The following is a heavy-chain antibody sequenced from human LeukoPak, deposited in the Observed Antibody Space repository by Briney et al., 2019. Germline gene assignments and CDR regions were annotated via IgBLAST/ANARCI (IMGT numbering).Heavy chain of an antibody. CDR3: ARDPRRVYSSSWFDDY. D-gene: IGHD6-13*01. J-gene: IGHJ4*02. Sequence: GSLRLSCAASGFTFSNFWMSWVRQAPGKGLEWLGEIYHSGSTNYNPSLKSRVTISVDKSKNQFSLKLSSVTAADTAVYYCARDPRRVYSSSWFDDYWGQGTLVTVSS. CDR1: GFTFSNFW. CDR2: IYHSGST. V-gene: IGHV4-4*02.